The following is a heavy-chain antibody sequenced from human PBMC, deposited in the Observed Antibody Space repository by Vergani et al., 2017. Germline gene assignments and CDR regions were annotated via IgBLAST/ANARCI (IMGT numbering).Heavy chain of an antibody. CDR3: ARSGYSYGR. CDR1: GGSFSGYY. CDR2: INHSGST. Sequence: QVQLQESGPGLVKPSETLSLTCTVYGGSFSGYYWSWIRQPPGKGLEWIGEINHSGSTNYNPSLKSRVTISVDTSKNQFSLKLSSVTAADTAVYYCARSGYSYGRWGQGTLVTVSS. V-gene: IGHV4-34*01. J-gene: IGHJ4*02. D-gene: IGHD5-18*01.